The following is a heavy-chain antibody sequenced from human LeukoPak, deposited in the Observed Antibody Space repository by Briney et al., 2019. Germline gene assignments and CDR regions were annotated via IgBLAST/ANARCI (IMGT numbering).Heavy chain of an antibody. CDR3: AKVTYGSGTYGAFDY. CDR2: ISSSSSYI. J-gene: IGHJ4*02. D-gene: IGHD3-10*01. CDR1: GFTFSSYS. V-gene: IGHV3-21*04. Sequence: GGSLRLSCAASGFTFSSYSMNWVRQAPGKGLEWVSSISSSSSYIYYADSVKGRFTISRDNAKNSLYLQMNSLRAEDTAVYYCAKVTYGSGTYGAFDYWGQGTLVTVSS.